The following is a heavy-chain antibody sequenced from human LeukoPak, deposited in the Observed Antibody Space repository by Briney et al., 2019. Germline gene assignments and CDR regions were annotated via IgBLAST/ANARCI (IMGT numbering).Heavy chain of an antibody. CDR2: IDPNSGGT. D-gene: IGHD6-19*01. CDR3: ARSQWLVNPFDC. CDR1: VYTFTGYY. J-gene: IGHJ5*01. V-gene: IGHV1-2*02. Sequence: GASVKLSCKASVYTFTGYYMHWVRQAPGQGLGWMGWIDPNSGGTNYAQKFQARVTMTRDTSISTAYMQLSRLRTDDTAVYYCARSQWLVNPFDCWGQGTLVTASS.